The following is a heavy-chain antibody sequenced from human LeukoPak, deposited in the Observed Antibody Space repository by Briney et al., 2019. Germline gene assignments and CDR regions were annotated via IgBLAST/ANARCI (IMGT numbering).Heavy chain of an antibody. D-gene: IGHD6-13*01. Sequence: SETLSLTCAVYGGSFSGYYWSWIRQPPGKGLEWIGEINHSGSTNYNPSLKSRVTISVDTSKNQFSLKLSSVTAADTAVYYCASPSGIAAAFDAFDIWGQGTMVTVSS. CDR3: ASPSGIAAAFDAFDI. CDR1: GGSFSGYY. CDR2: INHSGST. V-gene: IGHV4-34*01. J-gene: IGHJ3*02.